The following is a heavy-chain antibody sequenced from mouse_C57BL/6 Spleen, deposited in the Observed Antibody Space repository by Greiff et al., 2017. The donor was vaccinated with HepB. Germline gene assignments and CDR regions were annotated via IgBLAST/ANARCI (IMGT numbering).Heavy chain of an antibody. CDR3: ARRGYYGSSLYYFDY. J-gene: IGHJ2*01. CDR1: GFSLSTSGMG. D-gene: IGHD1-1*01. V-gene: IGHV8-12*01. CDR2: IYWDDDK. Sequence: QVTLKECGPGILQSSQTLSLTCSFSGFSLSTSGMGVSWIRQPSGKGLEWLAHIYWDDDKRYNPSLKSRLTISKDTSRNQVFLKITSVDTADTATYYCARRGYYGSSLYYFDYWGQGTTLTVSS.